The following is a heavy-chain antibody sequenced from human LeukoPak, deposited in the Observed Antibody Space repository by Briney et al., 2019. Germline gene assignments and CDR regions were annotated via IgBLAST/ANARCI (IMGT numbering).Heavy chain of an antibody. CDR3: ARLYYGRITYYYYMDV. CDR1: GGSFSGYY. Sequence: SETLSLTCAVYGGSFSGYYWSWIRQPPGKGLEWIGEINHSGSTNYNPSLKSRVTISVDTSKNQFSLKLSSVTAADTAGYYCARLYYGRITYYYYMDVWGKGTTVTVSS. CDR2: INHSGST. V-gene: IGHV4-34*01. D-gene: IGHD4-17*01. J-gene: IGHJ6*03.